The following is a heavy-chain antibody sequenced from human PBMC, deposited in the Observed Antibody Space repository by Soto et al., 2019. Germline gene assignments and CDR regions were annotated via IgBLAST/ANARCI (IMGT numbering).Heavy chain of an antibody. CDR2: MNPNSGNT. J-gene: IGHJ6*02. V-gene: IGHV1-8*02. CDR1: GFTFTSSA. D-gene: IGHD3-16*02. CDR3: ARFGFDDYVWGSYRPFYYYYGMDV. Sequence: ASVKVSCKASGFTFTSSAVQWVRQATGQGLEWMGWMNPNSGNTGYAQKFQGRVTMTRNTSISTAYMELSSLRSEDTAVYYCARFGFDDYVWGSYRPFYYYYGMDVWGQGTTVTVSS.